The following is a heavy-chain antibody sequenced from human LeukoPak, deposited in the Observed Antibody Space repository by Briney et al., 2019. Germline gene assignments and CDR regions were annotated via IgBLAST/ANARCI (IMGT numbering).Heavy chain of an antibody. Sequence: SETLSLTCTVSGGSISSYYWSWIQQPPGKGLEWIGYIYYSGSTNYNPSPKSRVTISVDTSKNQFSLKLSSVTAADTAVYYCARRDTMVLGAFDIWGQGTMVTVSS. J-gene: IGHJ3*02. CDR1: GGSISSYY. V-gene: IGHV4-59*08. CDR3: ARRDTMVLGAFDI. CDR2: IYYSGST. D-gene: IGHD2-8*01.